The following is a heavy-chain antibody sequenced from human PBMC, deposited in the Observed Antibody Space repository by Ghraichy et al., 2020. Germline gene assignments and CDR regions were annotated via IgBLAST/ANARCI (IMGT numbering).Heavy chain of an antibody. Sequence: SQTLSLTCTVSGGSISPYYWNWIRQPPGKGLEWIGYIHYNGRTTYNPSLKSRFTMSVDTSNNPFSLRLHSVTAADTAVYYCSISTGNSDYYYYYMDGWGKGTTVTVSS. V-gene: IGHV4-59*01. CDR1: GGSISPYY. CDR2: IHYNGRT. D-gene: IGHD1-1*01. CDR3: SISTGNSDYYYYYMDG. J-gene: IGHJ6*03.